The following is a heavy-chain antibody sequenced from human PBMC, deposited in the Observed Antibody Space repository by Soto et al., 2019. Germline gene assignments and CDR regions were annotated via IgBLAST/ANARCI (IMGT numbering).Heavy chain of an antibody. J-gene: IGHJ5*02. CDR1: GGSVTSGTYY. Sequence: QVQLQESGPGLVKPSETLSLTCTISGGSVTSGTYYWSWIRQPPGKGLEWIGYIYYSGSTHYNPSPKGRVAISLGTSQNQFSLKLSAVTAADTAVYYCARGDTSGYTWFDPWGQGTLVTVSS. V-gene: IGHV4-61*01. CDR2: IYYSGST. CDR3: ARGDTSGYTWFDP. D-gene: IGHD3-22*01.